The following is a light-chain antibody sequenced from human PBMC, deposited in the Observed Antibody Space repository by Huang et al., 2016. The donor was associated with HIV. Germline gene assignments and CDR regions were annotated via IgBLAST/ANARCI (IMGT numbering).Light chain of an antibody. CDR2: GSS. J-gene: IGKJ4*01. CDR3: QQYNNWLLS. CDR1: RSVSSH. V-gene: IGKV3-15*01. Sequence: IVMTQSPATLSVSPGERVTVSCRANRSVSSHLSWYQQRPGQAPRLLSYGSSTRAPGIPARFSGSGSGTDFSLTISSRQSEDFALYYCQQYNNWLLSFGGGTRVDI.